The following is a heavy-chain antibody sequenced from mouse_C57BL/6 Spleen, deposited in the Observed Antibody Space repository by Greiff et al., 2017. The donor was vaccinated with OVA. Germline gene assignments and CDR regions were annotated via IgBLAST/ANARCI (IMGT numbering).Heavy chain of an antibody. Sequence: QVQLKQPGAELVMPGASVKLSCKASGYTFTSYWMHWVKQRPGQGLEWIGEIDPSDSYTNYNQKFKGKSTLTVDKSSSTAYMQLSSLTSEDSAVYYCARGAAQAIIYFDYWGQGTTLTVSS. CDR2: IDPSDSYT. V-gene: IGHV1-69*01. CDR1: GYTFTSYW. J-gene: IGHJ2*01. D-gene: IGHD3-2*02. CDR3: ARGAAQAIIYFDY.